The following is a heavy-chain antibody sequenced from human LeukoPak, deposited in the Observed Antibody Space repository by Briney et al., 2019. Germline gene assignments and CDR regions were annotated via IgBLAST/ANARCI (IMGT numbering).Heavy chain of an antibody. D-gene: IGHD3-22*01. CDR3: AKDLSYYYDNSGYLGVFDY. V-gene: IGHV3-23*01. J-gene: IGHJ4*02. Sequence: GGSLRLSCAASGFTFSSYAMSWVRQAPGKGLEWVSSITGGGGSTYYADLVKGRFTISRDNSKNTLYLQMNSLRDEDTAIYYCAKDLSYYYDNSGYLGVFDYWGQGTLVTVSP. CDR1: GFTFSSYA. CDR2: ITGGGGST.